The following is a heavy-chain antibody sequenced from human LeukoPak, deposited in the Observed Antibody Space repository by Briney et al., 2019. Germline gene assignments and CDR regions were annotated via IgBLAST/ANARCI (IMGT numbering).Heavy chain of an antibody. CDR1: GFTFSSYG. V-gene: IGHV3-64*01. D-gene: IGHD6-19*01. J-gene: IGHJ4*02. CDR2: ISGNGGST. Sequence: GGSLRLSCAASGFTFSSYGMHWVRQAPGKGLEYVSAISGNGGSTYCANSVKGRFTISRDSSKNTLYLQMGSLRAEDMAVYYCARDPGAAVAGLGDYWGQGTLVTVSS. CDR3: ARDPGAAVAGLGDY.